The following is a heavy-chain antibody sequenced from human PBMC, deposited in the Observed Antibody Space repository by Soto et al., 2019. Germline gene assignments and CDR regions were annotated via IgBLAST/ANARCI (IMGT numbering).Heavy chain of an antibody. D-gene: IGHD2-15*01. V-gene: IGHV3-23*01. CDR1: GFTFSSYA. CDR2: ISGSGGST. Sequence: EVQLLESGGGLVRPGGSLRLSCAASGFTFSSYAMSWVRQAPGKGLEWVSAISGSGGSTYYADSVKGRFTISRDNSKNTLYLQMNSLRAEDTAVYYCAKFSGGSCYCLDYWGQGTLVTVSS. CDR3: AKFSGGSCYCLDY. J-gene: IGHJ4*02.